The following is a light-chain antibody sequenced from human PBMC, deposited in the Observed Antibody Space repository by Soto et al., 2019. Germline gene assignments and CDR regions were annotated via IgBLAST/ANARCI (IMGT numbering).Light chain of an antibody. Sequence: EIVLTQSPGTLSLSPGERATLSCRASQSVSSSYLAWYQQKPGQPPRLLIFGASSRATGIPGRFTGSWSGTDVTLTITRLEPEDFAVYYCQHYRTSFGGGTKVEIK. CDR3: QHYRTS. CDR2: GAS. V-gene: IGKV3-20*01. CDR1: QSVSSSY. J-gene: IGKJ4*01.